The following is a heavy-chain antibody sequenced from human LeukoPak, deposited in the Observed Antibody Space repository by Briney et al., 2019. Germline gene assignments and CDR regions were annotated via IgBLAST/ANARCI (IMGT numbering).Heavy chain of an antibody. CDR3: AKEGIAYYDILTGYHY. V-gene: IGHV3-23*01. Sequence: PSGSLRLSCAASGFTFSSYAMSWVRQAPGKGLEWVSAICGSGGSTYYPYFVKGRFTISRDNSKYTLYLQMNSLRAEDTAVYYCAKEGIAYYDILTGYHYWGQGTLVTVSS. CDR1: GFTFSSYA. CDR2: ICGSGGST. J-gene: IGHJ4*02. D-gene: IGHD3-9*01.